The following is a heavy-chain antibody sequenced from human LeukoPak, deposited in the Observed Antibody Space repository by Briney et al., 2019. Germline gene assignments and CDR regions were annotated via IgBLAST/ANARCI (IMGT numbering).Heavy chain of an antibody. V-gene: IGHV1-2*02. Sequence: GASVKVSCKASGYTFTGYYMHWVRPAPGQGLEWMGWINPNSGATNYAQKFQGRVTMTRDTSINTAYMELSRLRSDDTAVYYCASGRDYGDERGAFDIWGQGTMVTVSS. CDR2: INPNSGAT. D-gene: IGHD4-17*01. CDR3: ASGRDYGDERGAFDI. CDR1: GYTFTGYY. J-gene: IGHJ3*02.